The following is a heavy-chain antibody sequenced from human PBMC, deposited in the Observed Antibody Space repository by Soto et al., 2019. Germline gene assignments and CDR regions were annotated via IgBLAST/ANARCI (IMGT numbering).Heavy chain of an antibody. J-gene: IGHJ3*02. CDR1: GFTFSSYA. Sequence: GGSLRLSCAASGFTFSSYAMSWVRQAPGKGLEWVSAISGSGGSTYYTDSVKGRFTISRDNSKNTLYLQMNSLRAEDTAVYYCAKDIVVVVAATSGAFDIWGQGTMVTVSS. D-gene: IGHD2-15*01. V-gene: IGHV3-23*01. CDR3: AKDIVVVVAATSGAFDI. CDR2: ISGSGGST.